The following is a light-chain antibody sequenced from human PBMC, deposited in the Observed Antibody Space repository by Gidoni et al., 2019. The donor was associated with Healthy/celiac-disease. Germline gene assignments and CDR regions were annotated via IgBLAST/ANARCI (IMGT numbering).Light chain of an antibody. Sequence: SYELTKPPSVSVSPGQTASITCSGDKLGDKYACWYQQKPGQSPMLVIYQDSKRPSGIPARFSGANSGNTATLTISGTQAMDEADYYCQAWDSSTGVFGGGTKLTVL. V-gene: IGLV3-1*01. J-gene: IGLJ2*01. CDR2: QDS. CDR1: KLGDKY. CDR3: QAWDSSTGV.